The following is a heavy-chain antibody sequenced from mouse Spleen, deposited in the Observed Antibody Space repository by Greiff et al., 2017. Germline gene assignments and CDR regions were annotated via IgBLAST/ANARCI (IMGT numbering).Heavy chain of an antibody. V-gene: IGHV3-6*01. J-gene: IGHJ2*01. CDR3: ASRGGYLFDY. Sequence: EVQLQQSGPGLVKPSQSLSLTCSVTGYSITSGYYWNWIRQFPGNKLEWMGYISYDGSNNYNPSLKNRISITRDTSKNQFFLKLNSVTTEDTATYYCASRGGYLFDYWGQGTTLTVSS. D-gene: IGHD2-2*01. CDR2: ISYDGSN. CDR1: GYSITSGYY.